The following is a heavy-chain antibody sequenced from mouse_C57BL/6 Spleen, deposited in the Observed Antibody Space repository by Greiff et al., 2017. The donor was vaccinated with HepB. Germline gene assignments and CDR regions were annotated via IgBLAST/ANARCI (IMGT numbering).Heavy chain of an antibody. CDR3: ARVITTVVAPYWDFDV. V-gene: IGHV3-8*01. CDR1: GYSITSDY. J-gene: IGHJ1*03. Sequence: EVQLQQSGPGLAKPSQTLSLTCSVTGYSITSDYWNWFRKFSGNKLEYMGYISNSGSTYYNPSLKSLLSITRYTSKKHYYLQLNSVTTEDTATYYCARVITTVVAPYWDFDVWGTGTTVTVSS. CDR2: ISNSGST. D-gene: IGHD1-1*01.